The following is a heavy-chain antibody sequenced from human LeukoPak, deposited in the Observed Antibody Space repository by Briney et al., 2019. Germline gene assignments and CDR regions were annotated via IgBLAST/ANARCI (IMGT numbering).Heavy chain of an antibody. CDR3: ARDRIGSGYDSAYNTAMVYFDY. D-gene: IGHD5-12*01. CDR2: IIPILGIA. J-gene: IGHJ4*02. CDR1: GGTFSSYA. Sequence: GASVKVSCKASGGTFSSYAISWVRQAPGQGLEWMGRIIPILGIANYAQKFQGRVTITADKSTSTAYMELSSLRSEDTAVYYCARDRIGSGYDSAYNTAMVYFDYWGQGTLVTVSS. V-gene: IGHV1-69*04.